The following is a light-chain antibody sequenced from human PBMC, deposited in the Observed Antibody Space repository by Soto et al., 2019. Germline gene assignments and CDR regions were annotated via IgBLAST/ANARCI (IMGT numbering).Light chain of an antibody. V-gene: IGKV3-11*01. J-gene: IGKJ3*01. Sequence: EVVLTQSPATLSASPGERVTLSCRASQGVGSHLAWYQQKPGQPPRLLIYEASNRATGVPARFSGSGSATYFTLTISSLEPEDFAVYYCQQRFNWPPFTFGPGTKVDIK. CDR2: EAS. CDR3: QQRFNWPPFT. CDR1: QGVGSH.